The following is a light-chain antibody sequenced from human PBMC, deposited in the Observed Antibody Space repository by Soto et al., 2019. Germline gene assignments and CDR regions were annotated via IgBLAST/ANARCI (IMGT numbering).Light chain of an antibody. Sequence: EIVLTQSPGTLSLSPGERATLSCRASQSVSSSYLAWYQQKPGQAPRLLIYGASSRATGIPDRFSGSGSGTDFTLTISKLEPEDFAVYDCQQYGSTVLSFGGGTKVE. J-gene: IGKJ4*01. CDR3: QQYGSTVLS. CDR1: QSVSSSY. CDR2: GAS. V-gene: IGKV3-20*01.